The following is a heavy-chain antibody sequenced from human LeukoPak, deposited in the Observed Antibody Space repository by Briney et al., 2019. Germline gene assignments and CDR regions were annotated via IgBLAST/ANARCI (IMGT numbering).Heavy chain of an antibody. V-gene: IGHV1-2*02. CDR2: INPNSGDT. Sequence: ASVKVSCKASGYTFTGYYMHWVRQAPGQGLEWMGWINPNSGDTNYAQKFQGRVTMTRDTSISTAYMELSRLRSDDTAVYYCARERRYDFWSGSHYWGQGTLVTVSS. CDR3: ARERRYDFWSGSHY. CDR1: GYTFTGYY. J-gene: IGHJ4*02. D-gene: IGHD3-3*01.